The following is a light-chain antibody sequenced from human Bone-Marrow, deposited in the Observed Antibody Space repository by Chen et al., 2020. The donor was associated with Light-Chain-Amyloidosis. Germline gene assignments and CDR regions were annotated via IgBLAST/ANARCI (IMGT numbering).Light chain of an antibody. CDR1: SGNIATNY. Sequence: NFMLTQPHSVSESPGKTVIISCTRSSGNIATNYVQGYQQRPASSPATVIYEDDQRPSGVPDRFSGSIDRSSNSASLTISGLKTEDEADYYCQSYQGSSQGVFGGGTKLTVL. CDR3: QSYQGSSQGV. J-gene: IGLJ3*02. V-gene: IGLV6-57*01. CDR2: EDD.